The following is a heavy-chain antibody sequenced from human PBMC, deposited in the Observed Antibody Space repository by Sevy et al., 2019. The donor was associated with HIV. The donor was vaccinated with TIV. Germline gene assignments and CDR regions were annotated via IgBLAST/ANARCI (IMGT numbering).Heavy chain of an antibody. CDR3: AKALPLAHYEFWGGYYKKRDGYYYYYGMDV. CDR1: GFTFSSYA. CDR2: ISGSGGST. V-gene: IGHV3-23*01. D-gene: IGHD3-3*01. J-gene: IGHJ6*02. Sequence: GGSLRLSCAASGFTFSSYAMSWVRQAPGKGLEWVSAISGSGGSTYYADSVKGRFTISRDNSKNTLYLQRNSLRAEETAVYYCAKALPLAHYEFWGGYYKKRDGYYYYYGMDVWGQGTTVTVSS.